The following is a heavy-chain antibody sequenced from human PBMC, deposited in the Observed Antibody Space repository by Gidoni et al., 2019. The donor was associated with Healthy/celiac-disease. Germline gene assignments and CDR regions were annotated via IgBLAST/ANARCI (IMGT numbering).Heavy chain of an antibody. CDR3: ASDLSGNYYAAFDI. CDR2: FYSGGST. CDR1: GFTVSTNY. J-gene: IGHJ3*02. D-gene: IGHD1-26*01. V-gene: IGHV3-53*01. Sequence: EVQLVESGGGLIQPGGSLRLSCAASGFTVSTNYMSWVRQAPGKGLEWVSGFYSGGSTFYADSLKGRFTLSRDHSKSTLYLQMNRLRAEDTAVYYCASDLSGNYYAAFDIWGQGTMVTVSS.